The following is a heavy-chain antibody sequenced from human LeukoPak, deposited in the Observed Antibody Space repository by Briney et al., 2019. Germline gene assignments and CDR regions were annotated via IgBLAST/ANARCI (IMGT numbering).Heavy chain of an antibody. J-gene: IGHJ5*02. D-gene: IGHD3-10*01. CDR3: AMSSGSYHNWFDP. CDR1: EFTVSTNY. Sequence: PGGSLRLSCAASEFTVSTNYMNWVRQAPGKGLEWVSVVYYDGNTYYADSVKGRFTISRDSSKNTLYLQMNSLRAEDTAVYYCAMSSGSYHNWFDPWGQGTLVTVSS. CDR2: VYYDGNT. V-gene: IGHV3-53*01.